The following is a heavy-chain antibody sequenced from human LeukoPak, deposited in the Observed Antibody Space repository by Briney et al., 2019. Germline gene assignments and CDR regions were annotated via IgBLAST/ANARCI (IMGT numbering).Heavy chain of an antibody. D-gene: IGHD2-15*01. J-gene: IGHJ4*02. V-gene: IGHV3-23*01. Sequence: GGSLRLSCAGSDYAFYSYAMTWVRQAPGKGLEWVSAISGSGEGTYYSDSVKGRFTISRDNSKNTLYLQMNSLRAEDTAVYYCARYQGGIFDYWGQGTLVTVSS. CDR2: ISGSGEGT. CDR1: DYAFYSYA. CDR3: ARYQGGIFDY.